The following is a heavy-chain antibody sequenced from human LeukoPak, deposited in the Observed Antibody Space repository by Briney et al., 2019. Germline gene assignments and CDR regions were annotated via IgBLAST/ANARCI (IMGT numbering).Heavy chain of an antibody. D-gene: IGHD1-26*01. CDR2: ISYDGSNK. CDR1: GFTFSSYG. Sequence: GRSPRLSCAASGFTFSSYGMHWVRQAPGKGLEWVAVISYDGSNKYYADSVKGRFTISRDNSKNTLYLQMNSLRAEDTAVYYCAKHGGESYFFDYWGQGTLVTVSS. CDR3: AKHGGESYFFDY. J-gene: IGHJ4*02. V-gene: IGHV3-30*18.